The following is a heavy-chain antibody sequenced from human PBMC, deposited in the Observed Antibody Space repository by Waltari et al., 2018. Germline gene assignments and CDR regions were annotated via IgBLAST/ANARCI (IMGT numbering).Heavy chain of an antibody. D-gene: IGHD3-3*01. V-gene: IGHV4-34*01. CDR2: INHSGST. Sequence: QVQLQQWGAGLLKPSETLSLTCAVYGGSFSGYYWSWIRQPPGKGLEWIGEINHSGSTNYNPSLKSRVTISVDTSKNQFSLKLSSVTAADTAVYYCAKADFWSGYSHYYYYYMDVWGKGTTVTISS. CDR1: GGSFSGYY. CDR3: AKADFWSGYSHYYYYYMDV. J-gene: IGHJ6*03.